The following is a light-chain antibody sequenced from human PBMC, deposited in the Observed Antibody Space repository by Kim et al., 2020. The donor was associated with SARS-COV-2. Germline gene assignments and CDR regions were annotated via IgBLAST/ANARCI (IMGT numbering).Light chain of an antibody. J-gene: IGLJ2*01. CDR1: SPNSGQNY. CDR3: GTWDSSLNGLV. V-gene: IGLV1-51*01. CDR2: DNN. Sequence: GQKVTISSSGSSPNSGQNYVSWYQKFPGTAPKLLIYDNNKRHSGIPDRFSGSKSGTSATLGITGLQTGDEADYYCGTWDSSLNGLVFGGGTQLTVL.